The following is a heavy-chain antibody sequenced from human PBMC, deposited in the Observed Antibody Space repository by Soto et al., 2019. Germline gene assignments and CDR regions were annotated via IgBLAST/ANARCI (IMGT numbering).Heavy chain of an antibody. CDR2: TYYRSKWNN. J-gene: IGHJ6*01. CDR1: CDIVSSNVAG. Sequence: SQTLSLPCAISCDIVSSNVAGWNWIRQSPSRGLHWLGRTYYRSKWNNDYAVSVKSRITINPDTSKNQFSLQLNSVTPEDTAVYYCARGHAGTMDVWGQGTTVTVSS. V-gene: IGHV6-1*01. CDR3: ARGHAGTMDV. D-gene: IGHD1-1*01.